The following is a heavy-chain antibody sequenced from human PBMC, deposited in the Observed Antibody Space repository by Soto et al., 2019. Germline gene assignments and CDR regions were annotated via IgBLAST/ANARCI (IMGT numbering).Heavy chain of an antibody. Sequence: SETLSLTCIVSGESISSSSYYWGWIRHPPGQGLEWIGSIYYSGRTYYNPSFKSRVTISIDTSKNQFSLRLSSVTATDTAVYYCARQRTTVVTQAYFDHWGQGALVTVPQ. CDR1: GESISSSSYY. CDR2: IYYSGRT. V-gene: IGHV4-39*01. D-gene: IGHD2-21*02. CDR3: ARQRTTVVTQAYFDH. J-gene: IGHJ4*02.